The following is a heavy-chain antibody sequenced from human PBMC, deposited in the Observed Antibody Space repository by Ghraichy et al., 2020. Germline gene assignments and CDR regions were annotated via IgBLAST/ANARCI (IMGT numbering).Heavy chain of an antibody. V-gene: IGHV3-23*01. CDR1: GFTFSRYA. Sequence: GGSLRLSCAASGFTFSRYAMSWVRQAPGKGLEWVSAISGGGDSTYYADSVKGRFTISRDNSKNTLYLQMNSLRAEDTAVYYCAKRTTGRGGGCDYYSGQGTLVTFSS. D-gene: IGHD2-21*01. CDR2: ISGGGDST. CDR3: AKRTTGRGGGCDYY. J-gene: IGHJ4*02.